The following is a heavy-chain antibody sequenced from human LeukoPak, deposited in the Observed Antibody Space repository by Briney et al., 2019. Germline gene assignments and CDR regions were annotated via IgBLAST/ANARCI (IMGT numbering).Heavy chain of an antibody. CDR3: ARTGIAVQGLDY. V-gene: IGHV1-69*05. J-gene: IGHJ4*02. CDR2: IIPIFGTA. CDR1: GGTFSSYA. Sequence: SVKVSCEASGGTFSSYAISWVRQAPGQGLEWMGRIIPIFGTANYAQKFQGRVTITTDESTSTAYMELSSLRSEDTAVYYCARTGIAVQGLDYWGQGTLVTVSS. D-gene: IGHD6-19*01.